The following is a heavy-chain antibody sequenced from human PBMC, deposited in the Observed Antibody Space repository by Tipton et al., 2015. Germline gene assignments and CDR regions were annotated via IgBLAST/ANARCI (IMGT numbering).Heavy chain of an antibody. Sequence: QLVQSGPEVKKPGASVKVSCKASGYTFTGYYMHWVRQAPGQGLEWMGWINPNSGATNSAQNFQGRVTMTRDTSISTAYMELSRLRSDDTAVYYCARSTSRSYGILTSYYSFFDCWGQGTLVTVSS. D-gene: IGHD3-9*01. CDR2: INPNSGAT. CDR1: GYTFTGYY. CDR3: ARSTSRSYGILTSYYSFFDC. V-gene: IGHV1-2*02. J-gene: IGHJ4*02.